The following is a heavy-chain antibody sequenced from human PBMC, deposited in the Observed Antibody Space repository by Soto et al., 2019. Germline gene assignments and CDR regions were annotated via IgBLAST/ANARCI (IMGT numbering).Heavy chain of an antibody. D-gene: IGHD3-3*01. CDR3: ATFSRGSWSGFTAD. CDR1: GGTFSISV. Sequence: ASVKVSCKTSGGTFSISVISWVRQAPGQGLEWMGGIIPISGSPNYAQEFQGRVTITADDSTSTAYMELSSLRSEDTAVYYCATFSRGSWSGFTADWGQGTLVTVSS. V-gene: IGHV1-69*13. CDR2: IIPISGSP. J-gene: IGHJ4*02.